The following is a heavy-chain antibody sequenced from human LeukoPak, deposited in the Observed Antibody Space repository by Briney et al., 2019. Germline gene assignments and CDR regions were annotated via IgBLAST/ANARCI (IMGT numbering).Heavy chain of an antibody. D-gene: IGHD2-15*01. CDR2: ISGSGGST. Sequence: GGSLRLSCAASGFTFSSYAMSWVRQAPGKGLEWVSAISGSGGSTYYADSVKGRFTISRDNSKNTLYLQMNSLRAEDTAVYYCAKAYCSGGSCYSGPYGNNYGMDVWGQGTTVTVSS. V-gene: IGHV3-23*01. CDR3: AKAYCSGGSCYSGPYGNNYGMDV. CDR1: GFTFSSYA. J-gene: IGHJ6*02.